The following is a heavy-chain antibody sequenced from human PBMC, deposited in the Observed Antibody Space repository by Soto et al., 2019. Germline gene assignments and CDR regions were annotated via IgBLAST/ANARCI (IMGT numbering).Heavy chain of an antibody. Sequence: SETLSLTCTVSGGSISSYYWSWIRQPAGKGLEWIGRIYTSGSTNYNPSLKSRVTMSVDTSKNQFSLKLSSVTAADTAVYYCARGARRITMIVVVPEAFDIWGQGTMVT. D-gene: IGHD3-22*01. CDR1: GGSISSYY. CDR2: IYTSGST. J-gene: IGHJ3*02. V-gene: IGHV4-4*07. CDR3: ARGARRITMIVVVPEAFDI.